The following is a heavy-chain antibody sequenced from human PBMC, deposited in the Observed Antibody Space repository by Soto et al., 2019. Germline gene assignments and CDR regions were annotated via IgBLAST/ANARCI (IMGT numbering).Heavy chain of an antibody. J-gene: IGHJ4*02. CDR1: GFTFSNYA. V-gene: IGHV3-64*01. D-gene: IGHD5-12*01. CDR3: ARVSSGYHFDS. Sequence: EVQLVESGGGLVQPGGSLRLSCAASGFTFSNYAMHWVRQAPGKGLEYVSTISSNGHSTDYANSVKGRFTISRDNSMNTLYLQMGSLRAEDMAVYSCARVSSGYHFDSWGQGTLVTVSS. CDR2: ISSNGHST.